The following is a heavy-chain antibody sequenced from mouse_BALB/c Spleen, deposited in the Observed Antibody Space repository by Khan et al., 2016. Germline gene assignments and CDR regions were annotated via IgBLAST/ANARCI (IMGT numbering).Heavy chain of an antibody. D-gene: IGHD1-1*01. CDR3: ARRQDYGTSPAWFAY. V-gene: IGHV1-9*01. J-gene: IGHJ3*01. CDR1: GYTFSTYW. Sequence: QVQLQQSGAELMKPGASVKISCKATGYTFSTYWIEWVKQRPGHGLEWIGEILPGSGSTNYNEKFKGKATFTADTSSNTAYMQLSSLTSEDSAVYYCARRQDYGTSPAWFAYWGQGTLVTVSA. CDR2: ILPGSGST.